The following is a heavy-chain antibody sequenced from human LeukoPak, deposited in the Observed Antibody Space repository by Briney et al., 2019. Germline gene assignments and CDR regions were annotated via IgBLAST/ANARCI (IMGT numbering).Heavy chain of an antibody. V-gene: IGHV3-53*05. D-gene: IGHD6-13*01. J-gene: IGHJ4*02. CDR3: AKDIFTGIAAAGAIDY. CDR2: IYSGGST. Sequence: PGGSLRLSCAASGFTVSSNYMSWVRQAPGKGLEWVSVIYSGGSTYYADSVKGRFTISRDNSKNTLYLQMNSLRAEDTALYYCAKDIFTGIAAAGAIDYWGQGTLVTVSS. CDR1: GFTVSSNY.